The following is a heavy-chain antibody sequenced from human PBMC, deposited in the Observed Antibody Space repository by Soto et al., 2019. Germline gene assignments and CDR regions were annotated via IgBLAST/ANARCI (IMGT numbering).Heavy chain of an antibody. J-gene: IGHJ4*02. CDR3: ARSGFGQYNYYFDY. CDR1: GGSISSGGYY. CDR2: IYYSGST. D-gene: IGHD1-20*01. Sequence: QVQLQESGPGLVKPSQTLSLTCTVSGGSISSGGYYWSWIRQHPGKGLEWIGYIYYSGSTYYNPSLTSRVTISVDTSKNQFSLKLSSVTAVDTAVYYCARSGFGQYNYYFDYWGQGTLVTVSS. V-gene: IGHV4-31*03.